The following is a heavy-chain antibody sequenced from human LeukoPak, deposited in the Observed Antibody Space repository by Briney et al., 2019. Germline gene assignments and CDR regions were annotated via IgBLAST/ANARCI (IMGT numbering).Heavy chain of an antibody. J-gene: IGHJ3*02. CDR2: ITSDSSSV. D-gene: IGHD2-21*01. CDR3: VRGLLWAFDI. Sequence: GGSLRLSCVASGFTFSTYSINWIRQAPGKGLERISYITSDSSSVSYADSVKGRFTISRDNAKNSLYLHMNSLSDEDTAMYFCVRGLLWAFDIWGQGTMVTVSS. V-gene: IGHV3-48*02. CDR1: GFTFSTYS.